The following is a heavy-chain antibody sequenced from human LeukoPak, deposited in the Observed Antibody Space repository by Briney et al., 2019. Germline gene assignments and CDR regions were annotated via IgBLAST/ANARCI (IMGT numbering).Heavy chain of an antibody. Sequence: GGSLRLSRAVSGFTFSNYAVSCVGQAPGKGLDWFSALSGSGGDTFYADSVKGRFTISRDNSQNTLYLQMTNLRAEDTAVFYCVQTLVGSGYSFGSYWGQGTLVTVSS. V-gene: IGHV3-23*01. D-gene: IGHD5-18*01. CDR2: LSGSGGDT. CDR3: VQTLVGSGYSFGSY. CDR1: GFTFSNYA. J-gene: IGHJ4*02.